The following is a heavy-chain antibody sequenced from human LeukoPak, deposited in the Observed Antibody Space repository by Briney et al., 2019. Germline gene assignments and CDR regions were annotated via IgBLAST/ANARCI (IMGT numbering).Heavy chain of an antibody. Sequence: SETLSLTCTVSGVSISNYYWSWIRQPPGKGLEWIGYIYYSGITHYYPSLKSRVTISLDTSKNQFSLKLSSVTAADTAVYYCARDRGSSPDYFDYWGQGTLVTVSS. CDR2: IYYSGIT. D-gene: IGHD6-6*01. CDR3: ARDRGSSPDYFDY. J-gene: IGHJ4*02. CDR1: GVSISNYY. V-gene: IGHV4-59*01.